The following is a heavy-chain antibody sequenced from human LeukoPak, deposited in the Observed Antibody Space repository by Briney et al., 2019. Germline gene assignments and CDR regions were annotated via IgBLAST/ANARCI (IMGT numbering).Heavy chain of an antibody. CDR2: ISGSSSTI. J-gene: IGHJ2*01. CDR3: AREGIVVVTDPYWYFDL. D-gene: IGHD2-21*02. CDR1: GFTFNSYG. Sequence: GGSLRLSCAASGFTFNSYGMNWVRQAPGKGLEWVSYISGSSSTIYYAGSVKGRFTISRDNAKNSLYLQMNSLRAEDTAVYYCAREGIVVVTDPYWYFDLWGRGTLVTVSS. V-gene: IGHV3-48*04.